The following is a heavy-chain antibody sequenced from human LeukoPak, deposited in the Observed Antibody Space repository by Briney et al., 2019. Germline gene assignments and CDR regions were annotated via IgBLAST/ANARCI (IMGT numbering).Heavy chain of an antibody. V-gene: IGHV3-30*18. CDR1: GFTFSNYG. J-gene: IGHJ6*02. CDR3: AKGVVAATNAAYYGMDV. Sequence: PGGSLRLSCAASGFTFSNYGTHWVRQAPGKGLEWVAVISYDESDKYYADSVKCRFTISRDNSKNTLYLQMNSLRPEDTAVYYCAKGVVAATNAAYYGMDVWGQGTTVTVSS. CDR2: ISYDESDK. D-gene: IGHD2-15*01.